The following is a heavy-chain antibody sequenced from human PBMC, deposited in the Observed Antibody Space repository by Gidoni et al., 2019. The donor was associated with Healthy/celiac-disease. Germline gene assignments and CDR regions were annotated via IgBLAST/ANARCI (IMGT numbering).Heavy chain of an antibody. Sequence: QVQLVESGGGVVQPGRSLRLSCAASGFTFSSYAMHWVRQAPGKGLEWVAVISYDGSNKYYADSVKGRFTISRDNSKNTLYLQMNSLRAEDTAVYYCARDVTSSGWRDYWGQGTLVTVSS. J-gene: IGHJ4*02. CDR1: GFTFSSYA. D-gene: IGHD6-19*01. CDR2: ISYDGSNK. V-gene: IGHV3-30*04. CDR3: ARDVTSSGWRDY.